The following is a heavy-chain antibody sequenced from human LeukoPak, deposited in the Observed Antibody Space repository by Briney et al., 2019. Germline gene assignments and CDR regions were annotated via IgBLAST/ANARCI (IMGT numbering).Heavy chain of an antibody. V-gene: IGHV3-20*04. J-gene: IGHJ4*02. Sequence: PGGSLRLSCAASGFTFDDYGMSWVRQAPGKGLEWVSGINWNGGSTGYADSVKGRFTISRDNAKNSLYLQMNSLRAEDTALYYCERESPIAAARTDDYWGQGTLVTVSS. D-gene: IGHD6-13*01. CDR2: INWNGGST. CDR1: GFTFDDYG. CDR3: ERESPIAAARTDDY.